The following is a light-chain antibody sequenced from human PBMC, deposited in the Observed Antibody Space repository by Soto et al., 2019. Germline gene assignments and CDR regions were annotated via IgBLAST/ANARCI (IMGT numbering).Light chain of an antibody. Sequence: DIQMTQSPSSLSASVGDRVTITCRASQGISNNLAWYQQKLGKVPKLLIYAASTLQSGVPSRFSGSGSGTDFTLTISSLQPEDVATYYCQKYNSVPITFGQGTRLEIK. CDR2: AAS. CDR3: QKYNSVPIT. CDR1: QGISNN. J-gene: IGKJ5*01. V-gene: IGKV1-27*01.